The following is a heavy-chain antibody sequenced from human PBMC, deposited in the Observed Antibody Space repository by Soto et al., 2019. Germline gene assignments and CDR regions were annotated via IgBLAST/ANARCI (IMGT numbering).Heavy chain of an antibody. V-gene: IGHV4-4*02. Sequence: QVQLQESGPGLMKPSGTLSLTCAVSGGSISSRNWWNWVRQSPGKGLEWIGEIFLDGSTNYNPSLRNRVTISLDKSKNQFSLSLSSVTAADTAVYYCSRDPGESGGYDYHYFDNWGQGTLVTVSS. CDR1: GGSISSRNW. CDR3: SRDPGESGGYDYHYFDN. CDR2: IFLDGST. J-gene: IGHJ4*02. D-gene: IGHD5-12*01.